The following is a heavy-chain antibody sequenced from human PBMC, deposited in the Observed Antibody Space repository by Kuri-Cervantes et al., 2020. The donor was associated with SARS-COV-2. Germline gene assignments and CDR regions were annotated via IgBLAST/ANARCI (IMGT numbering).Heavy chain of an antibody. J-gene: IGHJ4*02. CDR2: ISGIGGYT. V-gene: IGHV3-23*01. CDR3: VGHGSSSI. D-gene: IGHD6-13*01. Sequence: GESLKISCAASEFSFTNAWMSWVRQAPGKGLEWVSDISGIGGYTYYADFVKGRFTTSRDDSKNTLYVHMNNLRVDDTAVYYCVGHGSSSIWGQGTLVTVSS. CDR1: EFSFTNAW.